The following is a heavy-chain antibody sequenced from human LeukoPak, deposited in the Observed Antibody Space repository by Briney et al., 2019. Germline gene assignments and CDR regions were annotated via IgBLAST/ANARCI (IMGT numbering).Heavy chain of an antibody. CDR3: ARDRYGDY. CDR2: VSDSGGST. J-gene: IGHJ4*02. CDR1: GFSFSTFA. D-gene: IGHD3-16*02. V-gene: IGHV3-23*01. Sequence: GGSLRLSCAASGFSFSTFAMNWVRQAPGKGLEWVSAVSDSGGSTYYADSVKGRFTISRDNSKNTLYLQMNSLRAEDTAVYYCARDRYGDYWGQGTLVTVSS.